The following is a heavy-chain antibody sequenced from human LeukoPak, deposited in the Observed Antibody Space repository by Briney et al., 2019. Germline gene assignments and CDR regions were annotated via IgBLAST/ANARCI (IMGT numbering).Heavy chain of an antibody. CDR1: GSTFSSHT. Sequence: PGGSLRLSCAASGSTFSSHTMNWVRQAPGKGLEWISYISNTGSVTYYADSVKGRFTISRDNSKNTLYLQMNSLRAEDTAVYYCAKDPIYAMIVVSGIDYWGQGTLVTVSS. D-gene: IGHD3-22*01. CDR2: ISNTGSVT. J-gene: IGHJ4*02. V-gene: IGHV3-48*01. CDR3: AKDPIYAMIVVSGIDY.